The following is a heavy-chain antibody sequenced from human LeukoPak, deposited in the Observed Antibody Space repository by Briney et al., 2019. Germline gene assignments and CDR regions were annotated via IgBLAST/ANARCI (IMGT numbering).Heavy chain of an antibody. CDR2: IIPIFGTA. CDR1: GGTFSSYA. CDR3: ARPYCSSTPCYYYYGMDV. J-gene: IGHJ6*02. Sequence: SVKVSCKASGGTFSSYAISWVRQAPGQGLEWMGGIIPIFGTANYAQKFQGRVTMTRNTSISTAYMELSSLRSEDTAVYYCARPYCSSTPCYYYYGMDVWGQGTTVTVSS. D-gene: IGHD2-2*01. V-gene: IGHV1-69*05.